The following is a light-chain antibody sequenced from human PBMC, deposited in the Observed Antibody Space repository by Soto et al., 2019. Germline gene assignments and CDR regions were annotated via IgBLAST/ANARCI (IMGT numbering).Light chain of an antibody. V-gene: IGKV3-11*01. CDR2: DAS. J-gene: IGKJ3*01. Sequence: EIVLTQSPATLSLSPGERATLSCRSSQSVSSYLAWYQQKPGQAPRLLIYDASNRATGIPVRFSGSGSGTDFTLTISSLQPEDFAVYYCQQRSNWLRTFGPGNKGDIK. CDR3: QQRSNWLRT. CDR1: QSVSSY.